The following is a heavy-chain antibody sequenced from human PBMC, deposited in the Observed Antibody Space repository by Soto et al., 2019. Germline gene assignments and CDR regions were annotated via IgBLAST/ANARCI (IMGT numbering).Heavy chain of an antibody. Sequence: QVQLVQSGAEVKKPGASVKVSCKASGYTFTSYGISWVRQAPGQGLEWMGWISAYNGNTNYAQKFQGRVTMTRDTSISTAYMELSSLRSDDTALYYCARAYSGSSNDYWGQGTLVTVSS. CDR1: GYTFTSYG. CDR2: ISAYNGNT. J-gene: IGHJ4*02. V-gene: IGHV1-18*01. CDR3: ARAYSGSSNDY. D-gene: IGHD5-12*01.